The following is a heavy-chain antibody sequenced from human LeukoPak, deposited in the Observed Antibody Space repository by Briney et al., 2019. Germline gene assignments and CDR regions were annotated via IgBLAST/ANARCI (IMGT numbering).Heavy chain of an antibody. CDR1: GDSISSSSYY. V-gene: IGHV4-39*03. D-gene: IGHD2-21*02. CDR2: IFYSGST. Sequence: SETLSLTCSVSGDSISSSSYYWGWIRQAPGKGLEWIGSIFYSGSTYYNPSLKSRVTISVDTSKNQFSLKLSSVTAADTAVYYSALVYCGGDCYGFDPWGQGTLVTVSS. CDR3: ALVYCGGDCYGFDP. J-gene: IGHJ5*02.